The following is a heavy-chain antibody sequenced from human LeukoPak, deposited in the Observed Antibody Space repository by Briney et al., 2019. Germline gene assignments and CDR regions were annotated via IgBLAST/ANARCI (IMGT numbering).Heavy chain of an antibody. CDR3: AKDLSSSGWYRRHYYGMDV. CDR1: GFTFSSYG. V-gene: IGHV3-30*18. Sequence: GRSLRLSCAAPGFTFSSYGMHWVRQAPGKGLEWVAVISYDGSNKYYADSVKGRFTISRDNSKNTLYLQMNSLRAEDTAVYYCAKDLSSSGWYRRHYYGMDVWGQGTTVTVSS. J-gene: IGHJ6*02. CDR2: ISYDGSNK. D-gene: IGHD6-19*01.